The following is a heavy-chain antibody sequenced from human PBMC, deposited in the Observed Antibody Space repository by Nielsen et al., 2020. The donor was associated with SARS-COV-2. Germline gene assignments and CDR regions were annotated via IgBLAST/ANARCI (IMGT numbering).Heavy chain of an antibody. CDR3: ARGSAIFGVVTAD. CDR1: GGSFSGYY. Sequence: SQTFSLTCAVYGGSFSGYYWSWIRQPPGKGLEWIGEINHSGSTNYNPSLKSRVTISVDTSKNQFSLKLSSVTAADTAVYYCARGSAIFGVVTADWGQGTLVTVSS. D-gene: IGHD3-3*01. V-gene: IGHV4-34*09. CDR2: INHSGST. J-gene: IGHJ4*02.